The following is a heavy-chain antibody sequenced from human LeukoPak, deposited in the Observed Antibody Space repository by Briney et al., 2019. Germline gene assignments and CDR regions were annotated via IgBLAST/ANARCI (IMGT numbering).Heavy chain of an antibody. Sequence: PGGSLRLSCAASGFTFSSYSMNWVRQAPGKGLEWVSAISGSGGSTYYADSVKGRFTISRDNSKNTLYLQMNSLRAEDTAVYYCAKTSSSLPNAFDIWGQGTMVTVSS. D-gene: IGHD6-6*01. V-gene: IGHV3-23*01. J-gene: IGHJ3*02. CDR2: ISGSGGST. CDR3: AKTSSSLPNAFDI. CDR1: GFTFSSYS.